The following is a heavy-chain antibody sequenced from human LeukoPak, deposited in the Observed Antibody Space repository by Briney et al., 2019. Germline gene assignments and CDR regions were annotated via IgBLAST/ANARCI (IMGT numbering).Heavy chain of an antibody. CDR1: GFTFSSYS. D-gene: IGHD2-2*02. V-gene: IGHV3-21*01. J-gene: IGHJ4*02. CDR3: ARGREGIVVVPAAILDY. Sequence: PGGSLRLSCAASGFTFSSYSMNWVRQAPGKGLEWVSSISSSSSYIYYADSVKGRFTISRDNAKNSLYLQMNSLRAEDTAVYYCARGREGIVVVPAAILDYWGQGTLVTVSS. CDR2: ISSSSSYI.